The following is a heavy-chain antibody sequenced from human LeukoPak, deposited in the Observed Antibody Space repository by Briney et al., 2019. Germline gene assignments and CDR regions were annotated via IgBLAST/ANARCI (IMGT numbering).Heavy chain of an antibody. D-gene: IGHD6-13*01. V-gene: IGHV4-39*01. CDR1: GGSISSSSYY. CDR3: ANGGAGSWFDY. Sequence: SETLSLTCTVSGGSISSSSYYRGWIRQPPGKGLEWIGSIYYSGSTYYNPSLKSRVTISVDTSKNQFSLKLSSVTAADTAVYYCANGGAGSWFDYWGQGTLVTVSS. CDR2: IYYSGST. J-gene: IGHJ4*02.